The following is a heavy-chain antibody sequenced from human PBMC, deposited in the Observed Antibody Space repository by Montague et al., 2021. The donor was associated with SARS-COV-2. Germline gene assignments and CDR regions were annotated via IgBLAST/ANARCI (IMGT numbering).Heavy chain of an antibody. V-gene: IGHV4-59*03. CDR3: VAWTTDGVT. CDR1: GGPIGRYY. D-gene: IGHD4-17*01. CDR2: IYSTGNT. J-gene: IGHJ4*02. Sequence: SETLSLTCTVSGGPIGRYYWTWIRQPPGKGLEYIGQIYSTGNTKYNPSLRGRVTMSADTSKNQFSLKLTSVTAADTAFYYCVAWTTDGVTWGRGSLVSVSS.